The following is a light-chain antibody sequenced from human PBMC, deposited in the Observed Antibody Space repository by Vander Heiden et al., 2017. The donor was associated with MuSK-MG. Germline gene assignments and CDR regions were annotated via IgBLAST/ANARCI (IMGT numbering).Light chain of an antibody. Sequence: DIPITPSPSSLSASVGDRVTITCQASQDISNYLNWYQQKPGKAPKLLIYDASNLETGVPSRFSGSGSGTDFTFTISSLQPEDIATYYCQQYDNLLTFGGGTKVEIK. CDR2: DAS. CDR3: QQYDNLLT. J-gene: IGKJ4*01. V-gene: IGKV1-33*01. CDR1: QDISNY.